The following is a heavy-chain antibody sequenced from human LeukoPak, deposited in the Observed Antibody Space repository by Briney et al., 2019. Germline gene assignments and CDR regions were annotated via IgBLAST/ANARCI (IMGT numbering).Heavy chain of an antibody. Sequence: QPGGSLRLSCAASGLSVSAYYTSWVRQAPGKGLEWVSVIDSGGSGGSTYYADSVKGRSTISRDNSKNTLFLQMNSLRAEDTAVYYCASDRDSSTWSYYWGQGTLVTVSS. CDR1: GLSVSAYY. CDR2: IDSGGSGGST. J-gene: IGHJ4*02. D-gene: IGHD6-13*01. CDR3: ASDRDSSTWSYY. V-gene: IGHV3-53*01.